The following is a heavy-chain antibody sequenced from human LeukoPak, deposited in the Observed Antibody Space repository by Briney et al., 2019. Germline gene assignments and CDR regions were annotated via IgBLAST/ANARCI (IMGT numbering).Heavy chain of an antibody. V-gene: IGHV4-59*01. CDR3: ARDRQQPLNWFDP. CDR2: IYYSGST. CDR1: GGSISSYY. D-gene: IGHD6-13*01. Sequence: PSETLSLTRTVSGGSISSYYWSWIRQPPGKGLEWIGYIYYSGSTNYNPSLKSRVTISVDTSKNQFSLKLSSVTAADTAVYYCARDRQQPLNWFDPWGQGTLVTVSS. J-gene: IGHJ5*02.